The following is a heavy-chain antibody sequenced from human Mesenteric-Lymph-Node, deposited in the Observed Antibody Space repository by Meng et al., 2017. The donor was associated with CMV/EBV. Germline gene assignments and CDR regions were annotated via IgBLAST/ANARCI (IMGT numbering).Heavy chain of an antibody. CDR2: VHYTGST. V-gene: IGHV4-39*01. CDR1: GHSISSFYY. D-gene: IGHD6-19*01. CDR3: ARPFPSWQSPRLDPFGA. J-gene: IGHJ5*02. Sequence: LQLRESGTGQVNPSETLSLTCIGSGHSISSFYYWGWIRQPPGRGLEWIGSVHYTGSTYYSPSLKSRVTVSVDTSKNQFSLRLTSVTAADTAVYYCARPFPSWQSPRLDPFGAWGQGTLVTVSS.